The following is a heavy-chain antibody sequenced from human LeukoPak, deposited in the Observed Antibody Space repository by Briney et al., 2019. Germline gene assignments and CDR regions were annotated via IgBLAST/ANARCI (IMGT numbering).Heavy chain of an antibody. CDR2: IKSKSDSGKT. CDR1: GFTFSNDC. J-gene: IGHJ4*02. Sequence: GGSLRLSCAASGFTFSNDCMSWVRQAPGKGLEWVAGIKSKSDSGKTDYAAPGKGTFTISRDDSKNTLYLQMNSLKTEDTAVYYCRYFDYWGQGTLVTVSS. CDR3: RYFDY. V-gene: IGHV3-15*01.